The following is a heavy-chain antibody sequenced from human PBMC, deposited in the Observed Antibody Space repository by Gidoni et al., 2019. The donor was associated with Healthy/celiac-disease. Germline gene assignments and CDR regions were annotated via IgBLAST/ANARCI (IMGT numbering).Heavy chain of an antibody. J-gene: IGHJ4*02. CDR2: IKHSGST. CDR3: ARGREDIVVVVAASSQIDY. D-gene: IGHD2-15*01. Sequence: QVQLQPWGAGLVKPSETLSLTRAVYGGSFSGYYWSWIRQPPGEGLEWIGEIKHSGSTNYNPSLKSRVTISVDTSKNQFSLKLSSVTAADTAVYYCARGREDIVVVVAASSQIDYWGQGTLVTVSS. V-gene: IGHV4-34*01. CDR1: GGSFSGYY.